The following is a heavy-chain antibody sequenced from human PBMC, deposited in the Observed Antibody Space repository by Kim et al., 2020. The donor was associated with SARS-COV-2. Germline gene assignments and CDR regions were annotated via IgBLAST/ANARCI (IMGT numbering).Heavy chain of an antibody. D-gene: IGHD3-10*01. CDR2: INKDGSIT. V-gene: IGHV3-74*01. J-gene: IGHJ4*02. CDR3: TRDIGGRFGY. Sequence: GGSLRLSCAASGYTFSAYWMHWVRQVPGKGLVWVSRINKDGSITNTADSVRGRFTISRDNARSTLFLQMNSLRAEDTALYYCTRDIGGRFGYWGQGTLVTVSS. CDR1: GYTFSAYW.